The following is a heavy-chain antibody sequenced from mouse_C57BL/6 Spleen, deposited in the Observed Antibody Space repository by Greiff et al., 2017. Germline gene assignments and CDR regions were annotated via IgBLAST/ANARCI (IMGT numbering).Heavy chain of an antibody. J-gene: IGHJ1*03. CDR3: AREEGGYFDV. CDR2: IHPNSGST. V-gene: IGHV1-64*01. Sequence: VKLQQPGAELVKPGASVKLSCKASGYTFTSYWMHWVKQRPGQGLEWIGMIHPNSGSTNYNEKFKSKATLTVDKSSSTAYMQLSSLTSEDSAVYYCAREEGGYFDVWGTGTTVTVSS. CDR1: GYTFTSYW.